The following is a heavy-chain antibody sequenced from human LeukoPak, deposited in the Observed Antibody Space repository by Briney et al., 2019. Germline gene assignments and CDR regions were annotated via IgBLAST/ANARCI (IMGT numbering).Heavy chain of an antibody. V-gene: IGHV4-59*01. D-gene: IGHD5-24*01. CDR2: MYYSGST. CDR3: ARGPDNGYNYGAFDI. J-gene: IGHJ3*02. CDR1: GGSISGYY. Sequence: SETLSLTCTVSGGSISGYYWNWIRQSPGKGLEWIGYMYYSGSTNYNPSLKSRVTISVDTSKNQFSLKLSSVTAADTAVYYCARGPDNGYNYGAFDIWGQGTMVAVSS.